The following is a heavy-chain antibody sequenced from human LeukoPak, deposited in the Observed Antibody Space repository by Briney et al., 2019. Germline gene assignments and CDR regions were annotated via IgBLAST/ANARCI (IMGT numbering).Heavy chain of an antibody. CDR1: GFTFSSYA. J-gene: IGHJ4*02. V-gene: IGHV3-23*01. CDR3: ANLPRGVIVY. CDR2: ISGSGGST. Sequence: GGSLRLSCAASGFTFSSYAMSWVRQAPGKGLEWVSAISGSGGSTYYADSVKGRFTISRDNSKKTLYLQMNSLSAEDTAVYYCANLPRGVIVYWGQGTLVTVSS. D-gene: IGHD3-10*01.